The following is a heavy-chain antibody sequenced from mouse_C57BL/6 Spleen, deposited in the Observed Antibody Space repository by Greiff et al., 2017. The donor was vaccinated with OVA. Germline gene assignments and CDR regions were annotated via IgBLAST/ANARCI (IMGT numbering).Heavy chain of an antibody. CDR2: IDPSDSET. J-gene: IGHJ4*01. CDR1: GYTFTSYW. CDR3: ARSDGYYSMDY. D-gene: IGHD2-3*01. V-gene: IGHV1-52*01. Sequence: QVQLKQPGAELVRPGSSVKLSCKASGYTFTSYWMHWVKQRPIQGLEWIGNIDPSDSETHYNQKFKDKATLTVDKSSSTAYMQLSSLTSEDSAVYDCARSDGYYSMDYWGQGTSVTVSS.